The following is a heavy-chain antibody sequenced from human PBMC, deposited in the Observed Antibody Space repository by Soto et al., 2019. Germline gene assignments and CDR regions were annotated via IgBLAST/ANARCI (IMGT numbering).Heavy chain of an antibody. D-gene: IGHD6-13*01. CDR3: ARVFSDSSSFFDP. V-gene: IGHV4-31*03. J-gene: IGHJ5*02. CDR1: GGSVSSGGYY. CDR2: IYYSGST. Sequence: QVQLQESGPGLVKPSQTLSLTCTVSGGSVSSGGYYWSWIRLHPGKGLEWIGYIYYSGSTYYNPSLKSRVTISVDTSKNQFSLKLSSVTAADTAVYYCARVFSDSSSFFDPWGQGTLVTVSS.